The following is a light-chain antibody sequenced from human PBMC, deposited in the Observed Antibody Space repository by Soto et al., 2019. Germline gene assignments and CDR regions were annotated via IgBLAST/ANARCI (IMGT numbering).Light chain of an antibody. CDR3: TLYTRSTTIV. CDR1: SSDVGSNDR. CDR2: EVT. V-gene: IGLV2-18*01. Sequence: QSALTQPPSVSGSPGQSVTISCTGTSSDVGSNDRVSWYQQPPGAAPKLMIYEVTNRPSGVPDRFSGSKSGNTDSLTISGLQAEDEADYYCTLYTRSTTIVFGTGTKLTVL. J-gene: IGLJ1*01.